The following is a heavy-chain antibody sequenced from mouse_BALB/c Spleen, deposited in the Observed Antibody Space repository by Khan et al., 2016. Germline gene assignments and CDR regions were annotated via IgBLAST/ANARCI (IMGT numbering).Heavy chain of an antibody. V-gene: IGHV1S135*01. D-gene: IGHD1-1*01. CDR1: GYSFIDYN. J-gene: IGHJ3*01. CDR3: AKDYYGSSYVSLFAY. CDR2: IDPYNGGT. Sequence: EVQLQESGPELVKPGASVKVSCKASGYSFIDYNMYWVKQSHGKSLEWIGYIDPYNGGTNYNQKFTDKATLTVDKSSSTAFMHLNSLTSEDSAVYYCAKDYYGSSYVSLFAYWGQGTLVTVSA.